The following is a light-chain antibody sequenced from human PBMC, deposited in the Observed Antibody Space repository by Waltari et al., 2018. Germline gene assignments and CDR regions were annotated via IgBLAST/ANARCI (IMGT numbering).Light chain of an antibody. Sequence: SCRSSQSVSRALAWYQQKPGQAPRLLILGASNRATGIPDRFSGSGSKTDFSLTISRLEPEDFAVDYCQHYVRLPATFGRGTKVEIK. V-gene: IGKV3-20*01. CDR2: GAS. CDR3: QHYVRLPAT. CDR1: QSVSRA. J-gene: IGKJ1*01.